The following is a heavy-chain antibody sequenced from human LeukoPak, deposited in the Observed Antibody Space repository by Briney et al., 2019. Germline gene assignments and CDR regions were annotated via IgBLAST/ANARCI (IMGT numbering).Heavy chain of an antibody. D-gene: IGHD1-26*01. CDR2: IYYSGST. J-gene: IGHJ6*03. V-gene: IGHV4-39*01. CDR1: GGSISSSSYY. CDR3: AYSGIAYYYYYMDV. Sequence: SETLSLTCTVSGGSISSSSYYWGWIRQPPGKGLEWIGSIYYSGSTYYNPSLKSRVTISVDTSKNQFSLKLSSVTAADTAVYYCAYSGIAYYYYYMDVWGKGTTVTISS.